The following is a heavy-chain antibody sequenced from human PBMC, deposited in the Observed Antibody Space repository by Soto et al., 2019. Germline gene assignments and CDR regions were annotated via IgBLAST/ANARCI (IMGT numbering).Heavy chain of an antibody. CDR1: GFTFTNYG. CDR2: ISAYKGNT. CDR3: ASRSGQLPYYFDY. V-gene: IGHV1-18*03. J-gene: IGHJ4*02. Sequence: WASVKVSCKASGFTFTNYGISWVRQAPGQGLEWMGWISAYKGNTNYAQKFQGRVTMTTDTSTSTAYLELRSLRSDDMAVYFCASRSGQLPYYFDYWGQGTQVTVSS. D-gene: IGHD6-6*01.